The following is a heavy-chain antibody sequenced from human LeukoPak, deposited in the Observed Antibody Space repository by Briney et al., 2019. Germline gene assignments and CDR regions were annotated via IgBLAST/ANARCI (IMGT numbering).Heavy chain of an antibody. V-gene: IGHV4-39*01. CDR1: GDSINRNSNY. CDR3: ARHGFYYASGPLFDY. CDR2: IYYSGST. J-gene: IGHJ4*02. D-gene: IGHD3-10*01. Sequence: SETLSLTCIVSGDSINRNSNYWGWLRQPPGRELEWIGSIYYSGSTYYHPSLKSRVTISADASKNRFSLRLSSVTATDTAVYYCARHGFYYASGPLFDYWGQGSLVTVSS.